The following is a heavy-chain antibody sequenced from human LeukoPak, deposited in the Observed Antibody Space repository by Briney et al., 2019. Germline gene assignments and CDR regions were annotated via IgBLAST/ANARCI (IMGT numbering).Heavy chain of an antibody. CDR2: IYYSGST. CDR1: GGSISSYY. D-gene: IGHD6-19*01. CDR3: ARGEQWLVPYYFDY. J-gene: IGHJ4*02. V-gene: IGHV4-59*01. Sequence: KPSETLSLTCTVSGGSISSYYWSWIRQPPGRGLEWIGYIYYSGSTNYNPSLKSRVTISVDTSKNQFSLKLSSVTAADTAVYYCARGEQWLVPYYFDYWGQGTLVTVSS.